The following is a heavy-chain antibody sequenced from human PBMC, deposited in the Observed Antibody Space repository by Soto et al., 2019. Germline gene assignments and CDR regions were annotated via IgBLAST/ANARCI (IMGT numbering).Heavy chain of an antibody. V-gene: IGHV3-7*03. J-gene: IGHJ4*02. CDR2: IKQDGSEK. D-gene: IGHD6-19*01. CDR3: ARDEYSSGWYYFDY. Sequence: PGGSLRLSCAASGFTFSSYWMSWVRQAPGKGLEWVANIKQDGSEKYYVDSVKGRFTISRDNAKNSLYLQMNSLRADDTAVYYCARDEYSSGWYYFDYWGQGTLLTVSS. CDR1: GFTFSSYW.